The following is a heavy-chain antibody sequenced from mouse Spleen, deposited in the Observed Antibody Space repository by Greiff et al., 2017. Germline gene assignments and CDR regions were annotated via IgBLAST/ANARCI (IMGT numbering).Heavy chain of an antibody. V-gene: IGHV5-9-4*01. Sequence: EVKLMESGGGLVKPGGSLKLSCAASGFTFSSYAMSWVRQSPEKRLEWVAEISSGGSYTYYPDTVTGRFTISRDNAKNTLYLEMSSLRSEDTAMYYCARGGRAWFAYWGQGTLVTVSA. J-gene: IGHJ3*01. CDR2: ISSGGSYT. CDR1: GFTFSSYA. D-gene: IGHD3-3*01. CDR3: ARGGRAWFAY.